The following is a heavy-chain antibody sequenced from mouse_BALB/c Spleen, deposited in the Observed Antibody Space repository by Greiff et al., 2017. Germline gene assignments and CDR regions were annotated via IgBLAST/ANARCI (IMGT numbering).Heavy chain of an antibody. CDR3: ARNYGSSYYFDY. D-gene: IGHD1-1*01. J-gene: IGHJ2*01. Sequence: EVQLQESGPGLVKPSQSLSLTCTVTGYSITSDYAWNWIRQLPGNKLEWMGYISYSGSTSYNPSLKSRISITRDTSKNQFFLQLNSVTTEDTATYYCARNYGSSYYFDYWGQGTTLTVSS. V-gene: IGHV3-2*02. CDR1: GYSITSDYA. CDR2: ISYSGST.